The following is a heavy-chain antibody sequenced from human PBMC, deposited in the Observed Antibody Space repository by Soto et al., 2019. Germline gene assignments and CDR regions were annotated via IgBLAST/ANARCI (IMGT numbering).Heavy chain of an antibody. Sequence: KTWRSLRLSGAASVFTFSSYSMNWVRQAPGKGLEWVSSISSSSSYIYYADSVKGRFTISRDNAKNSLYLQMNSLRAEDTAVYYCARAIIRRVPDYWGQGTLVTVSS. V-gene: IGHV3-21*01. CDR1: VFTFSSYS. CDR2: ISSSSSYI. J-gene: IGHJ4*02. CDR3: ARAIIRRVPDY. D-gene: IGHD5-12*01.